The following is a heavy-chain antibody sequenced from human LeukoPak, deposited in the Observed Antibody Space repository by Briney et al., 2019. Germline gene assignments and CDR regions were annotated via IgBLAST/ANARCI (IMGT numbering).Heavy chain of an antibody. CDR1: GFTVSSNY. CDR3: AREEGFGTNFDY. Sequence: GGSLRLSCAASGFTVSSNYMSWVRQAPGKGLEWVPVIYSGGSTYYADSVKGRFTISRDNSKNTLYLQMNSLRAEDTAVYYCAREEGFGTNFDYWGQGTLVTVSS. J-gene: IGHJ4*02. D-gene: IGHD1-1*01. CDR2: IYSGGST. V-gene: IGHV3-53*05.